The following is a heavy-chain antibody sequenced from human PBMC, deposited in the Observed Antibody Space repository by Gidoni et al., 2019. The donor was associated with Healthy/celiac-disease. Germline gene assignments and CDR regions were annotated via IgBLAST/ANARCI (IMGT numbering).Heavy chain of an antibody. D-gene: IGHD2-21*02. J-gene: IGHJ6*02. CDR2: SIPIFGTA. CDR3: ASGGYCGGDCYITSYYYYGMDV. V-gene: IGHV1-69*01. Sequence: QVQLVQSGAEVTKPGSSVKVSCKASGGTFSSYAISWVRQAPGQGLEWMGGSIPIFGTANYAQKFQGRVTITADESTSTAYMELSSLRSEDTAVYYCASGGYCGGDCYITSYYYYGMDVWGQGTTVTVSS. CDR1: GGTFSSYA.